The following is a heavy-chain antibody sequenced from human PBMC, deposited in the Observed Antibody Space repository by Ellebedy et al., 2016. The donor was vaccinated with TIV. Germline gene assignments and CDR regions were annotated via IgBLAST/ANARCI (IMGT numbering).Heavy chain of an antibody. J-gene: IGHJ6*02. CDR2: INPNSGVT. V-gene: IGHV1-2*04. Sequence: ASVKVSCXASGYTFTGYYIHWVRQAPGQGLEWMGWINPNSGVTQFARKFQAWVTMARDTSISTAYMELSSLRSDDTAVYYCARAKTSLTMVRGVYGMDVWGQGTTVAVSS. CDR1: GYTFTGYY. D-gene: IGHD3-10*01. CDR3: ARAKTSLTMVRGVYGMDV.